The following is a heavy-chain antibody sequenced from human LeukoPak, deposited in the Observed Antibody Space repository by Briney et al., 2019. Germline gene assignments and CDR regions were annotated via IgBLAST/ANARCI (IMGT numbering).Heavy chain of an antibody. V-gene: IGHV3-9*01. Sequence: GRSLRLSCAASGFTFDDYAMHWVRQAPGKGLEWVSGISWNSGSIGYADSVKGRFTISRDNAKNSLYLQMNSPRAEDTALYYCAKDYDSSGYYALYFDYWGQGTLVTVSS. J-gene: IGHJ4*02. D-gene: IGHD3-22*01. CDR1: GFTFDDYA. CDR3: AKDYDSSGYYALYFDY. CDR2: ISWNSGSI.